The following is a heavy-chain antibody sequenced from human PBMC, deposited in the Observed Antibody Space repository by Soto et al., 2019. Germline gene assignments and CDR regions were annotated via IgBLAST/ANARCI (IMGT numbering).Heavy chain of an antibody. CDR1: GYTFTSYV. V-gene: IGHV1-18*01. J-gene: IGHJ6*01. D-gene: IGHD6-19*01. CDR3: VRGVETVAGPYGMDV. CDR2: ISAYNGNT. Sequence: QVQLVQSGAEVKKPGASVKVSCRASGYTFTSYVISWVRQAPAQGLEWMGWISAYNGNTNFAQKLPGRSTRNTDTSTSTAYMELRCLRSDDTAVYYCVRGVETVAGPYGMDVGGQGTTVTVSS.